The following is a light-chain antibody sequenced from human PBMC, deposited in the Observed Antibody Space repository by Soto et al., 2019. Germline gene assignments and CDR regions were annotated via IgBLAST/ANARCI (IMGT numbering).Light chain of an antibody. CDR1: SSDVGSYNL. J-gene: IGLJ2*01. CDR3: CSYAGSVV. Sequence: QSALTQPASVSGCPGQSITISCTGTSSDVGSYNLVSWYQQHPGKAPKLMIYEGSKRPSGVSNRFSGSKSGNTASLTVSGLQPEDEADYYCCSYAGSVVFGGGTKLTVL. CDR2: EGS. V-gene: IGLV2-23*01.